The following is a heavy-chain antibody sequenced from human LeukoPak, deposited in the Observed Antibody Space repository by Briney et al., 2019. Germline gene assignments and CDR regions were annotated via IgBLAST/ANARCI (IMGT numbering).Heavy chain of an antibody. V-gene: IGHV4-4*07. CDR1: GGSISSYY. Sequence: SETLSLTCTVSGGSISSYYWSWIRQPAGKGLDWVGHIYPSGRTNYNPSLTGRVTIAIDTSKNQFSLKLSSVTAADSAVYFCAREGQQLVPPLDSWGQGTLVTVSS. CDR2: IYPSGRT. D-gene: IGHD6-6*01. J-gene: IGHJ4*02. CDR3: AREGQQLVPPLDS.